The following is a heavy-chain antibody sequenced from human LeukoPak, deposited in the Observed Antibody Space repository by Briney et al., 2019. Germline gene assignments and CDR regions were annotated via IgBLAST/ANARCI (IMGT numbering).Heavy chain of an antibody. V-gene: IGHV3-30-3*01. CDR3: ARDAPPGPQWLNAFDI. J-gene: IGHJ3*02. D-gene: IGHD6-19*01. CDR1: GFTFSSYA. CDR2: ISYDGSNK. Sequence: GGSLRLSCAASGFTFSSYAMHWVRQAPGKGLEWVAVISYDGSNKYYADSVKGRFTISRDNSKNTLYLQMNSLRAEDTAVYYCARDAPPGPQWLNAFDIWGQGTMVTVSS.